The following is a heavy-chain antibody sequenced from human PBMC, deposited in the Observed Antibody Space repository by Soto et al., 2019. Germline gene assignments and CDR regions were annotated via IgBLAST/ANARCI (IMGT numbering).Heavy chain of an antibody. CDR2: IKSKTDGGTT. V-gene: IGHV3-15*07. CDR3: TTVKAGLRYFDWLPSHYYYGMDV. CDR1: GFTFSNAW. D-gene: IGHD3-9*01. Sequence: GGSLRLSCAASGFTFSNAWMNWVRQAPGKGLEWVGRIKSKTDGGTTDYAAPVKGRCTISRDDSKNTLYLQMNSLKTEDTAVYYCTTVKAGLRYFDWLPSHYYYGMDVWGQGTTVTVSS. J-gene: IGHJ6*02.